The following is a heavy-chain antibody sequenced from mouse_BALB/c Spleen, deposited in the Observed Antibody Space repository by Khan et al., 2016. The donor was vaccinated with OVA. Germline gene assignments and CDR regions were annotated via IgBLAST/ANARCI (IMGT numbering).Heavy chain of an antibody. Sequence: DLVKPGASVKLSCRASGYTFTSYWINWIKQRPGQGLEWIGRIGPGSGSTYYNEVFKGKATLTVDTSSSTAYIQLSSLSSEDSAVYFCAREKYNGRTCYAMDYWGQGTSVTVSS. CDR3: AREKYNGRTCYAMDY. J-gene: IGHJ4*01. D-gene: IGHD1-1*01. CDR2: IGPGSGST. CDR1: GYTFTSYW. V-gene: IGHV1S41*01.